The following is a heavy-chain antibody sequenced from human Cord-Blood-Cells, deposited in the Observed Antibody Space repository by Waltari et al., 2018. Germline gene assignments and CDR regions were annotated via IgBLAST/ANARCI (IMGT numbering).Heavy chain of an antibody. D-gene: IGHD3-3*01. CDR3: AKDRDVLRFLEWLPYYFDY. J-gene: IGHJ4*02. V-gene: IGHV3-23*01. CDR2: ISGSGGST. Sequence: EVQLLESGGGLVQPGGSLRLSCAASGFTFSSYAMSWVRQAPGKGLEWVSAISGSGGSTYYADSVKGRFTISRDNSKNTLYLQMNSLRAEDTAVYYCAKDRDVLRFLEWLPYYFDYWGQGTLVTVSS. CDR1: GFTFSSYA.